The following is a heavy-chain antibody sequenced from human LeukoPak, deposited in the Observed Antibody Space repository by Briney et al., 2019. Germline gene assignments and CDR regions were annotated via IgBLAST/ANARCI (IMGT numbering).Heavy chain of an antibody. D-gene: IGHD3-22*01. CDR3: ARGHDSSAHYGY. Sequence: GGSLRLSCAASGFTVSSDYMSWVRQAPGKGLEWVSVIYSGGSTYYADSVKGRFTISRDNSKNTLYLQMNSLRVEDRAVYYCARGHDSSAHYGYWGQGTLVTVSS. CDR1: GFTVSSDY. V-gene: IGHV3-66*02. J-gene: IGHJ4*02. CDR2: IYSGGST.